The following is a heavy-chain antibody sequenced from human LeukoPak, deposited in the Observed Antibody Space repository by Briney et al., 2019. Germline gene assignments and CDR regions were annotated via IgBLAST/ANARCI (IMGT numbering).Heavy chain of an antibody. CDR1: GGSFSGYY. J-gene: IGHJ3*02. CDR3: ARARGYSYGPDAFDI. V-gene: IGHV4-34*01. D-gene: IGHD5-18*01. CDR2: INHSGST. Sequence: SETLSLTCAAYGGSFSGYYWSWIRQPPGKGLEWIGEINHSGSTNYNPSLKSRVTISVDTSKNQFSLKLSSVTAADTAVYCCARARGYSYGPDAFDIWGQGTMVTVSS.